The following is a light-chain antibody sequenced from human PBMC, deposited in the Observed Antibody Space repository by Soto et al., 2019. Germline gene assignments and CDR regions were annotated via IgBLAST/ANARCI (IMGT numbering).Light chain of an antibody. J-gene: IGLJ1*01. CDR3: SSYTPSDTYV. Sequence: QSALTQPASVSGSPGQWIAISCTGTSSDVGAYNYVSWYQQHPGKAPKLMIYDVSNRPSGVSDRFSGSKSGNTASLTISGLQAEDEADYYCSSYTPSDTYVFGSGTKVTVL. CDR2: DVS. V-gene: IGLV2-14*01. CDR1: SSDVGAYNY.